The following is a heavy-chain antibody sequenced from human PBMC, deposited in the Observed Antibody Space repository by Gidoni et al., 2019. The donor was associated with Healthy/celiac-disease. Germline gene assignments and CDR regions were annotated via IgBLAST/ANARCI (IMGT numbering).Heavy chain of an antibody. J-gene: IGHJ6*03. D-gene: IGHD3-3*01. V-gene: IGHV1-58*01. Sequence: QMQLVQSGPEVKKPGTSVKVSCKASGFTFTSSAVQWVRQARGQRLEWIGWIVVGSGNTNYAQKFQERVTITRDMSTSTAYMELSSLRSEDTAVYYCTYDFWSGYYTSYYYYYMDVWGKGTTVTVSS. CDR1: GFTFTSSA. CDR2: IVVGSGNT. CDR3: TYDFWSGYYTSYYYYYMDV.